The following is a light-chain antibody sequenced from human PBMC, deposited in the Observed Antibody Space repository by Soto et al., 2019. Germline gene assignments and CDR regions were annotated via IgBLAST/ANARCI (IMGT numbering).Light chain of an antibody. V-gene: IGKV1-27*01. Sequence: DIQMTQSPSSLSASVGDKVTITCRASLGISNYLAWYQQKPGKVPKLLIYAASTLQSGVPSRFSGSGSGTDFTLTISSLQPEDVATYYCQKYNSAPHTFGQGTKLEIK. CDR2: AAS. CDR1: LGISNY. CDR3: QKYNSAPHT. J-gene: IGKJ2*01.